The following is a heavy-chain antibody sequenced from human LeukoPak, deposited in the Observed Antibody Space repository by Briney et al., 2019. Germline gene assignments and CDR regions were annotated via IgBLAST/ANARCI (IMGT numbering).Heavy chain of an antibody. V-gene: IGHV4-4*07. Sequence: SETLSLTCTVSGGSISSYYWSWIRQPAGKGLEWIGRIYTSGSTNYNPSLKSRVTMSVDTSKNQFSLKLSSVTAADTAVYYCARDAEEVIYNWFDPWGQGTLVTVSS. D-gene: IGHD3-16*02. J-gene: IGHJ5*02. CDR1: GGSISSYY. CDR2: IYTSGST. CDR3: ARDAEEVIYNWFDP.